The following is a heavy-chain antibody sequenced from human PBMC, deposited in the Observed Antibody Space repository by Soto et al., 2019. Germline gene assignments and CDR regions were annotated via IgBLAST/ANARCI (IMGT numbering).Heavy chain of an antibody. CDR3: ARDSYYDSSGYYYYYGMDV. V-gene: IGHV1-69*01. J-gene: IGHJ6*02. D-gene: IGHD3-22*01. Sequence: QYTKKGLEWMGGIIPIFGTANYAQKFQGRVTITADESTSTAYMELSSLRSEDTAVYYCARDSYYDSSGYYYYYGMDVWGQGTTVTVSS. CDR2: IIPIFGTA.